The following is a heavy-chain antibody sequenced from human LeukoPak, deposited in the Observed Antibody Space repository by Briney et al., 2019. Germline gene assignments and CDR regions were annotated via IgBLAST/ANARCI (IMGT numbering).Heavy chain of an antibody. CDR3: ARGHLWFGETFDY. J-gene: IGHJ4*02. Sequence: SETLSLTCTVSGGSISSYYWSWIRQPPGKGLEWNGYIYYSGSTNYNPSLKSRVTISVDTSKNQFSLKLSSVTAADTAVYYCARGHLWFGETFDYWGQGTLVTVSS. CDR2: IYYSGST. V-gene: IGHV4-59*01. CDR1: GGSISSYY. D-gene: IGHD3-10*01.